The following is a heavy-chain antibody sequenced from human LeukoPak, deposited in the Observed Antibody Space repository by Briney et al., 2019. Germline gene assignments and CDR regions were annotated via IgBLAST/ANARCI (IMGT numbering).Heavy chain of an antibody. J-gene: IGHJ4*02. D-gene: IGHD3-9*01. CDR1: GGPVSGYY. V-gene: IGHV4-59*02. CDR2: IYYNGRT. Sequence: PSETLSLTCTVSGGPVSGYYWNWIRQPPGKGLEWIGYIYYNGRTNYNPSLKSRVTISVDTSKNQLSLKLSSVTVADTAVYYCAGTRYFDWLLPELDYWGQGSLVTVSS. CDR3: AGTRYFDWLLPELDY.